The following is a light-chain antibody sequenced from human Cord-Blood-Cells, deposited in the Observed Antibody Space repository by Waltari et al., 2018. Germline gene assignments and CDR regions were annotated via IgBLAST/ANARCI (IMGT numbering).Light chain of an antibody. CDR3: QQYGSPPPT. V-gene: IGKV3-20*01. Sequence: SSRATQSISSSFKACQQQTPGQPPRLLIAGACSRATGLPDRFSGSGAGTDFILTISRLEPEDSAVYYCQQYGSPPPTFGGGTKVEIK. CDR2: GAC. CDR1: QSISSSF. J-gene: IGKJ4*01.